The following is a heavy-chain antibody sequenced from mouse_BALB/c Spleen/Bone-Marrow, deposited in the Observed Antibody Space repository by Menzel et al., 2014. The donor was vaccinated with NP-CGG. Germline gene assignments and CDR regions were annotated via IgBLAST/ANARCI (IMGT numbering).Heavy chain of an antibody. J-gene: IGHJ2*01. D-gene: IGHD2-10*02. Sequence: VKLQESGAELVRPGSSVKISCKASGYAFSSYWMNWVKQRPGQGLEWIGQIYPGDGDTNYNGKFKGKATLTADKSSSPAYMQLSSLTSEDSAVYFCARQYGNYFDYWGQGTTLTVSS. CDR3: ARQYGNYFDY. CDR1: GYAFSSYW. V-gene: IGHV1-80*01. CDR2: IYPGDGDT.